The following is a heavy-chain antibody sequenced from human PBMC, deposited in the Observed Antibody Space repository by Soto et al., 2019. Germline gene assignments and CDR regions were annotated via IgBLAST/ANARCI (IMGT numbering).Heavy chain of an antibody. J-gene: IGHJ6*02. CDR1: GFRFSDQY. CDR2: ISGGGTTT. D-gene: IGHD2-15*01. CDR3: AKTGLGYCSGGSCYSAYGMDV. Sequence: GGSLRLSCAASGFRFSDQYMTWIRQAPGKGLEWVSKISGGGTTTYYADSVKGRFTVSRDNSKNTLYLQMNSLRAEDTAVYYCAKTGLGYCSGGSCYSAYGMDVWGQGTTVTVSS. V-gene: IGHV3-11*01.